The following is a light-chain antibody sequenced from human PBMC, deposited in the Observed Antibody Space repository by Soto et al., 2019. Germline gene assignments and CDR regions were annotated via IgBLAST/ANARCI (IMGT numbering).Light chain of an antibody. V-gene: IGKV1-17*01. Sequence: IPMSLSPSALSASVGDRVTITCPGSKGIRNDLGWYQQKPGKTPKRLIYSASSMQSGVPSRFSGSGSGTEFTLTISRLQPEDFTTYFCQQHNSYPRTFGQGTKVDIK. CDR3: QQHNSYPRT. J-gene: IGKJ1*01. CDR1: KGIRND. CDR2: SAS.